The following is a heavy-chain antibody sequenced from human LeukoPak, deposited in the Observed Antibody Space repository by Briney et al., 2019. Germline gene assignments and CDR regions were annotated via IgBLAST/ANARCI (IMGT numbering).Heavy chain of an antibody. V-gene: IGHV3-15*01. Sequence: GGSLRLSCAAFGFTFSDAWMSWVRQAPGKGLEWVGRIKSKTDGGTTDYAAPVKGRFTISRDDSKNTLYLQMNSLKTEDTAVYYCTIPPHYYDILTGYVDYWGQGTLVTVSS. CDR1: GFTFSDAW. J-gene: IGHJ4*02. CDR3: TIPPHYYDILTGYVDY. CDR2: IKSKTDGGTT. D-gene: IGHD3-9*01.